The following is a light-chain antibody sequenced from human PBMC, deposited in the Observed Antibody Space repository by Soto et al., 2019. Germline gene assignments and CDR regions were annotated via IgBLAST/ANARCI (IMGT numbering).Light chain of an antibody. CDR3: QQTYSFPWT. CDR2: TAS. V-gene: IGKV1-39*01. CDR1: QGISDY. J-gene: IGKJ1*01. Sequence: DIQMTQSPSSLSASVGDRVTISCRASQGISDYLSWFQQKPGEAPKLLINTASTLQSGVPIRFSGAGSRTHFSLTISGLHPEDSATYYCQQTYSFPWTFGQGTMVDIK.